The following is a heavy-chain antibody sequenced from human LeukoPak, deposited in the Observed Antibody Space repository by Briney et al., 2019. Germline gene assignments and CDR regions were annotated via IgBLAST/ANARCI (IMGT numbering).Heavy chain of an antibody. CDR2: ISGDGGAT. CDR1: EFTFDDYV. J-gene: IGHJ4*02. V-gene: IGHV3-43*02. D-gene: IGHD5-18*01. CDR3: AKGGYTYGGRLFDY. Sequence: GGSLRLSCAASEFTFDDYVMHWVRQAPGKGLEWVSFISGDGGATYYADSAKGRFTISRDNSRKSLYLQMHSLRTEDTALYYCAKGGYTYGGRLFDYWGQGTLVTVSS.